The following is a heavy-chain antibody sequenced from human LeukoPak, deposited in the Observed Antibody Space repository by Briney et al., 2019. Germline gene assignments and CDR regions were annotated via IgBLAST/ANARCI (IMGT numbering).Heavy chain of an antibody. V-gene: IGHV1-69*13. Sequence: SVKVSCKASGGTFSSYAFSWVRQAPGQGLGWMGGIIPIFGTANYAQKFQGRVTITADESTSTAYMELSSLRSEDTAFYYCARDLAYSRLDYWGQGMLVTVSS. CDR2: IIPIFGTA. CDR1: GGTFSSYA. J-gene: IGHJ4*02. D-gene: IGHD5-18*01. CDR3: ARDLAYSRLDY.